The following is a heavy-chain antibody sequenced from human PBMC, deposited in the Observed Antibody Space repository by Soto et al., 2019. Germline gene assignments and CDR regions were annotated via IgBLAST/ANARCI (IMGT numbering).Heavy chain of an antibody. CDR2: INHSGST. J-gene: IGHJ4*02. Sequence: SETLSLTCAVYGGSFSGYYWSWIRQPPGKGLEWIGEINHSGSTNYNPSLKSRVTISVDTSKNQFSLKLSSVTAADTAVYYCAGVSGDCYFDYWGQGTLVTVSS. CDR1: GGSFSGYY. V-gene: IGHV4-34*01. D-gene: IGHD2-21*02. CDR3: AGVSGDCYFDY.